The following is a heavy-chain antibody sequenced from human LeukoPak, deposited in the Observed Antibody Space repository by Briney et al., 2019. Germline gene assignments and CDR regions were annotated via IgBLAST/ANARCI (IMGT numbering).Heavy chain of an antibody. Sequence: ASVKVSCKASGYTFTTYGIIWARQAPGQGLEWMGWISTYNAKTKYAQNLQGRVAMTTDTSTSTVYMELRSLTSDDTAVYYCARDTGSNSFDPWGQGTLVTVAS. J-gene: IGHJ5*02. V-gene: IGHV1-18*01. D-gene: IGHD1-26*01. CDR1: GYTFTTYG. CDR2: ISTYNAKT. CDR3: ARDTGSNSFDP.